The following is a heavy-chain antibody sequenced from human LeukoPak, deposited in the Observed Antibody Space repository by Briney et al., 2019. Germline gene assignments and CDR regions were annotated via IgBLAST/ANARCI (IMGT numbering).Heavy chain of an antibody. J-gene: IGHJ4*02. D-gene: IGHD5-12*01. CDR2: IYYSGST. CDR3: ARELSGVRGYGHFDY. V-gene: IGHV4-39*02. CDR1: GGSISSSSYY. Sequence: SETLSLTCTVSGGSISSSSYYWGWIRQPPGKGLEWIGSIYYSGSTYYDPSLKSRVTISVDTSKNQFSLKLSSVTAADTAVYYCARELSGVRGYGHFDYWGQGTLVTVSS.